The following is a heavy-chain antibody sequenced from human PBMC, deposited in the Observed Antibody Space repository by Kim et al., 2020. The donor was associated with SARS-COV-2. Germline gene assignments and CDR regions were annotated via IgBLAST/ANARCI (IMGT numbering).Heavy chain of an antibody. V-gene: IGHV4-61*01. CDR1: GGSVSSGSYY. D-gene: IGHD6-6*01. CDR3: ARDPYSSSSGYYYYYGMDV. Sequence: SETLSLTCTVSGGSVSSGSYYWSWIRQPPGKGLEWIGYIYYSGSTNYNPSLKSRVTISVDTSKNQFSLKLSSVTAADTAVYYCARDPYSSSSGYYYYYGMDVWGQGTTVTVSS. CDR2: IYYSGST. J-gene: IGHJ6*02.